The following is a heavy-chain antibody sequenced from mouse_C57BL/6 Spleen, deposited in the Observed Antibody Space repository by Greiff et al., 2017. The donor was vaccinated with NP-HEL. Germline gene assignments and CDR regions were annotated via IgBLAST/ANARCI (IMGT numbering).Heavy chain of an antibody. Sequence: EVHLVESGGGLVKPGGSLKLSCAASGFTFSDYGMHWVRQAPEKGLEWVAYISSGSSTIYYADTVKGRFTISRDNAKNTLFLQMTSLRSEDTAMYYCAREYYGSSYLWYFDVWGTGTTVTVSS. J-gene: IGHJ1*03. CDR2: ISSGSSTI. CDR3: AREYYGSSYLWYFDV. V-gene: IGHV5-17*01. D-gene: IGHD1-1*01. CDR1: GFTFSDYG.